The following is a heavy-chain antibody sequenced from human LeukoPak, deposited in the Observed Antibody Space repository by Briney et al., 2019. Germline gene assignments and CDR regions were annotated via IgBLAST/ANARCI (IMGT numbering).Heavy chain of an antibody. J-gene: IGHJ2*01. Sequence: SETLSLTCTVSGGSVSSGSYYWSWIRQPPVKGLEWIGYIYYSGSTNYNPSLKSRVTISVDTSKNQFSLKLSSVTAADTAVYYCARDYYDILTGYYRYFDLWGRGTLVTVSS. D-gene: IGHD3-9*01. V-gene: IGHV4-61*01. CDR2: IYYSGST. CDR3: ARDYYDILTGYYRYFDL. CDR1: GGSVSSGSYY.